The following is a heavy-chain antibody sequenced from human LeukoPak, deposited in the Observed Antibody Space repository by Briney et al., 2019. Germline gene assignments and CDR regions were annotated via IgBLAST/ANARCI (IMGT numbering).Heavy chain of an antibody. CDR2: IYYSGST. V-gene: IGHV4-39*07. Sequence: KSSETLSLTCTVSGGSTSSSSYYWDWIRQPPGKGLEWIRSIYYSGSTYYNPSLKSRVTISVDTSKNQFSLKLSSVTAADTAVYYCARRLHGEFFDYWGQGTLVTVSS. CDR3: ARRLHGEFFDY. CDR1: GGSTSSSSYY. J-gene: IGHJ4*02. D-gene: IGHD3-10*01.